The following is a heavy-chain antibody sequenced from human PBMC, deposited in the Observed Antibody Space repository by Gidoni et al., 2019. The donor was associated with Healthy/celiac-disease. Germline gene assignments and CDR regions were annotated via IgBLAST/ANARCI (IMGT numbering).Heavy chain of an antibody. CDR3: ARVQGGGSYPRGRYFDL. J-gene: IGHJ2*01. Sequence: EVQLVESGGGLVQPGGSLRLSCAASGLTFRSYDMHWVRQATGKGLEWGSAMGTAGDTYYPGSVKGRFTISRENAKNSLYLQMNSLRAGDTAVYYCARVQGGGSYPRGRYFDLWGRGTLVTVSS. CDR2: MGTAGDT. V-gene: IGHV3-13*01. CDR1: GLTFRSYD. D-gene: IGHD1-26*01.